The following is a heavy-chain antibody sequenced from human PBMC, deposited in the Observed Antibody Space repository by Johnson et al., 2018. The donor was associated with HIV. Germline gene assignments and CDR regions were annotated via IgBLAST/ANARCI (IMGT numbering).Heavy chain of an antibody. Sequence: QVQLVESGGGVVQPGRSLRLSCAASGFTFSSYAMHWVRQAPGKGLEWVAVISYDGSNKYYADSVTGRFTISRHTSKNTLYLQMNSLGAEDTAVYYWSRGPRRPSRSSRSVSGDAFDFLGPGRMVTVSS. CDR2: ISYDGSNK. V-gene: IGHV3-30*04. CDR3: SRGPRRPSRSSRSVSGDAFDF. J-gene: IGHJ3*01. D-gene: IGHD6-13*01. CDR1: GFTFSSYA.